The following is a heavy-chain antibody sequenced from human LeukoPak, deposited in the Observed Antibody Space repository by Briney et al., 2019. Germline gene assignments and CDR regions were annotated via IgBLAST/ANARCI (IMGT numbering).Heavy chain of an antibody. CDR3: AREAPISDSGNYYKSLGY. CDR2: IYYSGST. D-gene: IGHD3-10*01. Sequence: SETLSLTCTVSGDSISSFYWSWIRQPPGKGLEWIGYIYYSGSTNYNPSLKSRVTISVNTSKNQFSLKLSSVTAADTAVYYCAREAPISDSGNYYKSLGYWGQGTLVTVSS. CDR1: GDSISSFY. V-gene: IGHV4-59*12. J-gene: IGHJ4*02.